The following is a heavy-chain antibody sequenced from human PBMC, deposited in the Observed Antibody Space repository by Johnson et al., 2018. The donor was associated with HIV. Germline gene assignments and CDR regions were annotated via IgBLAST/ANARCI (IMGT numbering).Heavy chain of an antibody. Sequence: VQVVESGGGLVQPGRSLRLSCTASGFSFGDYGMSWFRQAPGKGLEWVSGINWNGGSTGYADSVKGRFTISRDNAKNSMYLQMNSLRAEDTALYYCARVGWATSDAFDIWGQGTMVTVSS. CDR2: INWNGGST. J-gene: IGHJ3*02. CDR1: GFSFGDYG. D-gene: IGHD5-12*01. CDR3: ARVGWATSDAFDI. V-gene: IGHV3-20*04.